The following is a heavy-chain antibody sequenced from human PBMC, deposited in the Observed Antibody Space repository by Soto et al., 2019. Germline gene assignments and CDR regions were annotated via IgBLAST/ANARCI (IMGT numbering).Heavy chain of an antibody. Sequence: GASVKVSCKASGYTFTSYGISWVRQAPGQGLEWMGWINTYNGNTNFAQRLQGRVTMTTEASTSTAYIELRSLRSDDTAVYYCARGSSPVDFGYWGQGTLVTVSS. CDR3: ARGSSPVDFGY. CDR1: GYTFTSYG. D-gene: IGHD6-13*01. CDR2: INTYNGNT. J-gene: IGHJ4*02. V-gene: IGHV1-18*01.